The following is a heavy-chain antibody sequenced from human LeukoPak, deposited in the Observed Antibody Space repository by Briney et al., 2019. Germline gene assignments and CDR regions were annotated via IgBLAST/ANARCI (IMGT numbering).Heavy chain of an antibody. CDR1: GGSIRSSYYY. CDR2: ISYNGRT. J-gene: IGHJ4*02. CDR3: ARQNYYDRDGFYYDDFNY. V-gene: IGHV4-39*01. Sequence: SETLSLTCTVSGGSIRSSYYYWGWIRQPPGKGLEWIGSISYNGRTFYNPSLKSRVTISVDTLKNQFSLKLSSVTAADTAVFYCARQNYYDRDGFYYDDFNYWGQGTLVTVSS. D-gene: IGHD3-22*01.